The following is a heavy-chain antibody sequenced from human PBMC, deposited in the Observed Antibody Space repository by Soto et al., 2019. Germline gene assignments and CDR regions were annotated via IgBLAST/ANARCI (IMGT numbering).Heavy chain of an antibody. CDR2: ISGHNGNT. Sequence: ASVKVSCKASGYTFTSYGISWVRQAPGQGLEWMGWISGHNGNTYFAQKLQGRVTMTTDTSTSTAYMDLRSLRSDDTAVYYCARDLGGFPDYWGPGTLVNVSS. V-gene: IGHV1-18*01. CDR3: ARDLGGFPDY. D-gene: IGHD5-12*01. CDR1: GYTFTSYG. J-gene: IGHJ4*02.